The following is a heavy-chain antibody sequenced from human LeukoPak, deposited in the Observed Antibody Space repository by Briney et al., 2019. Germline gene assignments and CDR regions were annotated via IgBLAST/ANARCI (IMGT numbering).Heavy chain of an antibody. CDR1: GFTFSSHG. CDR3: AKDRGYYDSAGYDFDS. V-gene: IGHV3-30*18. J-gene: IGHJ4*02. CDR2: ISFDGSSK. Sequence: GRSLRLSCAASGFTFSSHGMHWVRQAPGKGLEWVALISFDGSSKYYADSVKGRFTISRDNSKNTLSLQMNSLRAEDAAVYYCAKDRGYYDSAGYDFDSWGQGTLVTVSS. D-gene: IGHD3-22*01.